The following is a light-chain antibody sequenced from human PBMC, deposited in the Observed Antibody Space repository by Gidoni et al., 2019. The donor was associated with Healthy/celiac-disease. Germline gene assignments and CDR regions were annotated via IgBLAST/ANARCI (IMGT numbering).Light chain of an antibody. Sequence: DIQMTQSPSTLSASVGDRVTITCRASQSISSWLAWYQQKPGKAPKLLIYKASSLESGVPSRFSGSGSGTEFTLTISSRQPDDFATYYCQQYNSYPWTFXQXTKVXIK. J-gene: IGKJ1*01. CDR3: QQYNSYPWT. V-gene: IGKV1-5*03. CDR2: KAS. CDR1: QSISSW.